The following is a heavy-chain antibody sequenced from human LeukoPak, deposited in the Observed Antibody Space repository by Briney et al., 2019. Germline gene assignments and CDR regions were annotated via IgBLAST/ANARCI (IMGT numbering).Heavy chain of an antibody. D-gene: IGHD1-26*01. CDR1: GGSISSDY. J-gene: IGHJ6*02. CDR2: IYYSGST. CDR3: ARRSQVRTVGYYYGMDV. Sequence: SETLSLTCNVSGGSISSDYWSWIRQPPGRGLEWIGYIYYSGSTNYNPTLKSRATISVDTSKKQFSLKLSSVTAADTAVYYCARRSQVRTVGYYYGMDVWGQGTTVTVSS. V-gene: IGHV4-59*08.